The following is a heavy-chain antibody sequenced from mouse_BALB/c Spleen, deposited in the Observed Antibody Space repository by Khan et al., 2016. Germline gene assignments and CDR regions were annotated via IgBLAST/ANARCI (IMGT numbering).Heavy chain of an antibody. V-gene: IGHV9-3*02. CDR2: INTNTGEP. CDR1: GYTFTNYG. D-gene: IGHD1-1*01. Sequence: QIQLVQSGPELKKPGETVKISCKASGYTFTNYGMNWVKQAPGKGLKWMGWINTNTGEPTYAEESKGHFVFSLETSASTASLHINNLKKEDTATYCCADDYYGSNGFAYWGQGTLVTVSA. J-gene: IGHJ3*01. CDR3: ADDYYGSNGFAY.